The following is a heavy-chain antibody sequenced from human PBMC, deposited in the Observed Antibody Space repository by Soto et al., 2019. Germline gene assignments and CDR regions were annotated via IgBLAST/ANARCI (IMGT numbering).Heavy chain of an antibody. D-gene: IGHD2-8*01. J-gene: IGHJ3*02. CDR3: ARELNGAFDI. CDR1: GCTFSSYA. V-gene: IGHV1-69*13. Sequence: SVKVSCKASGCTFSSYAISWVRQAPGQGLEWMGGIIPIFGTANYAQKFQGRVTITADESTSTAYMELSSLRSEDTAVYYCARELNGAFDIWGQGTMVTVSS. CDR2: IIPIFGTA.